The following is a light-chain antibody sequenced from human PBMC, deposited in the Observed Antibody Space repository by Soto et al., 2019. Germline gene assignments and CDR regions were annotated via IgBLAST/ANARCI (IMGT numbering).Light chain of an antibody. CDR3: QQRSHWPPLT. J-gene: IGKJ4*01. V-gene: IGKV3-11*01. Sequence: EIVLTQSPTTLSLSPGERATLSCRASQSVNSYLAWYQQKPGQAPRLLIYHASNRATGIPARFSGSGSGTDVTLTISSLEPEDFAVYYCQQRSHWPPLTFGGGTKVEIK. CDR2: HAS. CDR1: QSVNSY.